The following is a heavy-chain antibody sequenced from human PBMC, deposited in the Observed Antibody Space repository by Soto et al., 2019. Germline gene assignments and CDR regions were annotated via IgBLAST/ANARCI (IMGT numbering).Heavy chain of an antibody. Sequence: SETLSLTCAVSGDSISSSGWWTWVRQPPGKVLEWIGEILPNGGTNYHPSFTSRVTISVDKSKNNSSLRLNSVTAGDTAVYYCAREEVGVYFWGQGTLVTVSS. J-gene: IGHJ4*02. CDR3: AREEVGVYF. V-gene: IGHV4-4*02. CDR1: GDSISSSGW. D-gene: IGHD3-10*01. CDR2: ILPNGGT.